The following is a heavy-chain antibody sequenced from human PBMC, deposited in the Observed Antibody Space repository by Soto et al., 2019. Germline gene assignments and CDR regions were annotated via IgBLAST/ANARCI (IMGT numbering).Heavy chain of an antibody. CDR2: MNPNSGNT. CDR1: GYTFTSYD. V-gene: IGHV1-8*01. CDR3: ARTRIAAAGNWFDP. J-gene: IGHJ5*02. Sequence: QVQLVQSGAEVKKPGASVKVSCKASGYTFTSYDINWVRQATGQGLEWMGWMNPNSGNTGYAQKFQGRVTMTRNTYISTAYMELSSLRSEDTAVYYCARTRIAAAGNWFDPWGQGTLVTVSS. D-gene: IGHD6-13*01.